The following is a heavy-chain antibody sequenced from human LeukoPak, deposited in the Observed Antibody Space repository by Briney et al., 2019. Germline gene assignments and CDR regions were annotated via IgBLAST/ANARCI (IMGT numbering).Heavy chain of an antibody. CDR1: GYSISSGYY. CDR2: IYYSGST. CDR3: ARTVGYYGSGSHESQYFQH. J-gene: IGHJ1*01. V-gene: IGHV4-38-2*02. Sequence: SETLSLTCTVSGYSISSGYYWGWIRQPPGKGLEWIGSIYYSGSTYYNPSLKSRVTISVDTSKNQFSLKLSSVTAADTAVYYCARTVGYYGSGSHESQYFQHWGQGTLVTVSS. D-gene: IGHD3-10*01.